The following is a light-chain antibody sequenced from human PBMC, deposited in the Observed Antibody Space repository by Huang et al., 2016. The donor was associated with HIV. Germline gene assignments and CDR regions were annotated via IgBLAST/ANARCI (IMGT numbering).Light chain of an antibody. V-gene: IGKV1-39*01. CDR1: QSISTS. CDR2: AAS. CDR3: QQSYSPPYT. J-gene: IGKJ2*01. Sequence: DIQMTQSPASLSASIGDRVSLTCRASQSISTSLNWYQQTPGEAPKLLIQAASRLQSGVSSRFSASGSETDFTLTINNLQPEDFATYFCQQSYSPPYTFGQGTKLEIK.